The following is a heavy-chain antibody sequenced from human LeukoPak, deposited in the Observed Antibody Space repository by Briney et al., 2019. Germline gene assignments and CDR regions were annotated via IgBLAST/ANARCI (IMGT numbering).Heavy chain of an antibody. J-gene: IGHJ6*02. Sequence: ASVKVSCKASGYTFTNYGISWVRQAPGQGLEWMGWISGYNGNTNYAQKIQGRVTMTTDTSTGTAYMELRSLRSDDTAVYYCARDRVVVVPVFSPTYYYYGMDVWGQGTTVTVS. CDR3: ARDRVVVVPVFSPTYYYYGMDV. V-gene: IGHV1-18*01. CDR1: GYTFTNYG. D-gene: IGHD2-2*01. CDR2: ISGYNGNT.